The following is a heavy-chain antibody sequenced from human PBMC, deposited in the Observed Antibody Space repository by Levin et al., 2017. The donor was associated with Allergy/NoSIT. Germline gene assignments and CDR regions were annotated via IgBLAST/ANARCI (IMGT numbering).Heavy chain of an antibody. CDR1: GGAISTDNW. Sequence: GTLSLTCAVSGGAISTDNWWSWIRQPPGKGLEWIGEIYRSGDTNHNPSFRSRVTMSVDKSKNHFSLKLSSVTAADTAVYYCATVEGLFCSGVSCSYSFHYWGQGALVTVSS. CDR2: IYRSGDT. J-gene: IGHJ4*02. D-gene: IGHD3-9*01. CDR3: ATVEGLFCSGVSCSYSFHY. V-gene: IGHV4-4*02.